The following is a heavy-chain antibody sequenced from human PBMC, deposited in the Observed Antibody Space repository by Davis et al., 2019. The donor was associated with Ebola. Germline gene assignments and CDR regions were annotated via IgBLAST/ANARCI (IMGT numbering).Heavy chain of an antibody. V-gene: IGHV1-2*04. CDR1: GYTFTSYA. CDR3: ARGSNAWYGYFDY. J-gene: IGHJ4*02. Sequence: ASVKVSCKASGYTFTSYAMHWVRQAPGQRLEWMGWINPNSGGTNYTQKFQGWVTMTRDTSISTAYMELSRLRSDDTAFYYCARGSNAWYGYFDYWGQGTLVTVSS. D-gene: IGHD6-19*01. CDR2: INPNSGGT.